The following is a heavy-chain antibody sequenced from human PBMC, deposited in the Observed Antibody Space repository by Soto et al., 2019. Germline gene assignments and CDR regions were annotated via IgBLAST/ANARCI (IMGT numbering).Heavy chain of an antibody. Sequence: ASVKVSCKASGYTFTSYGISWVRQAPGQGLEWMGWISAYNGNTNYAQKLQGRVTMTTDTSTSTAYMELRSLRSDDTAVYYCARDVEMATITGGFDPWGQGTLVTVSS. CDR2: ISAYNGNT. D-gene: IGHD5-12*01. CDR3: ARDVEMATITGGFDP. CDR1: GYTFTSYG. V-gene: IGHV1-18*01. J-gene: IGHJ5*02.